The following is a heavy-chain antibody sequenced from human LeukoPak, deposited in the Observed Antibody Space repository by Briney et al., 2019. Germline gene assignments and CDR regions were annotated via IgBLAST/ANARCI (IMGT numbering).Heavy chain of an antibody. V-gene: IGHV3-30-3*01. J-gene: IGHJ5*02. Sequence: PGGSLRLSCAASGFTFSSYAMHWVRQAPGKGLEWVAVISYDGSNKYYADSAKGRFTISRDNSKNTLYLQMNSLRAEDTAVYYCARVSSGLYNWFDPWGQGTLVTVSS. CDR3: ARVSSGLYNWFDP. CDR2: ISYDGSNK. CDR1: GFTFSSYA. D-gene: IGHD6-19*01.